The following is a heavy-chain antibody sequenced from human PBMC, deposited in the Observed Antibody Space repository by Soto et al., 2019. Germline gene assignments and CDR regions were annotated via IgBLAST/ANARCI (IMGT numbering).Heavy chain of an antibody. D-gene: IGHD2-2*01. Sequence: GGSLRLSCAASGFTFSTYSMNWVRQAPGKGLEWVSSISSSGTYIHYADSLKGRFTISRDNAKNSLYLQMISLRAEDTAVYYCARDPSDCSSTSCWGHYAPDVWGQGTTVTVSS. J-gene: IGHJ6*02. CDR3: ARDPSDCSSTSCWGHYAPDV. CDR1: GFTFSTYS. CDR2: ISSSGTYI. V-gene: IGHV3-21*01.